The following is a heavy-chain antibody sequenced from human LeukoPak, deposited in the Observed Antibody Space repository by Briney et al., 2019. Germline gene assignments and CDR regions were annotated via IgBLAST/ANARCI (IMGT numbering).Heavy chain of an antibody. CDR2: IYTSGST. CDR1: GGSISSGSYY. V-gene: IGHV4-61*02. J-gene: IGHJ4*02. Sequence: PSETLSLTCTVSGGSISSGSYYWSWIRQPAGKGLEWIGRIYTSGSTNYNPSLKSRVTISVDTSKNQFSLKLSSVTAADTAAYYCERGGSSLVSPYDYWGQGTLVTVSS. D-gene: IGHD6-6*01. CDR3: ERGGSSLVSPYDY.